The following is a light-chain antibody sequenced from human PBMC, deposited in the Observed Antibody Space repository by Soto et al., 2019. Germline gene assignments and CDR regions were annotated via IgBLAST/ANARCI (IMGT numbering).Light chain of an antibody. CDR3: QQYNNWPGT. CDR2: GAS. V-gene: IGKV3-15*01. Sequence: EIVLTQSPGTLSLSPGERSTLSCRASQSVSSSFLAWYQQKPGQAPRXXIYGASTRATGIPARFSGSGSGTELTITISSLQSEDCAVYDGQQYNNWPGTFGQGTKVDIK. CDR1: QSVSSS. J-gene: IGKJ1*01.